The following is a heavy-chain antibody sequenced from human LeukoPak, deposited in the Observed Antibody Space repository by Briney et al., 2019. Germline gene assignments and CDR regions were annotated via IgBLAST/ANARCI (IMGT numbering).Heavy chain of an antibody. Sequence: ASVKVSCKASGYTFTSYGISWVRQAPGQGLEWMGWISGYNGNTNYAQKLQGRVTMTTDTSTSTAYMELRSLRSDDTAVYYCTRNIVGARPDYWGQGTLVTVSS. J-gene: IGHJ4*02. CDR1: GYTFTSYG. CDR3: TRNIVGARPDY. D-gene: IGHD1-26*01. V-gene: IGHV1-18*01. CDR2: ISGYNGNT.